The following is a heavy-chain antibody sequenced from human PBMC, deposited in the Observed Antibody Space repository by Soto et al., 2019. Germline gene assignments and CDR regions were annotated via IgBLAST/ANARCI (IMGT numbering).Heavy chain of an antibody. CDR2: IIPIFGTA. Sequence: SVKVSCKASGGTFSSYAISWVRQTPAQGLEWMGGIIPIFGTANYAQKFQGRVTITADKSTSTAYMELSSLRSEDTAVYYCAAFGYYYDSSGYSAFDIWGQGTMVTVSS. CDR3: AAFGYYYDSSGYSAFDI. J-gene: IGHJ3*02. CDR1: GGTFSSYA. V-gene: IGHV1-69*06. D-gene: IGHD3-22*01.